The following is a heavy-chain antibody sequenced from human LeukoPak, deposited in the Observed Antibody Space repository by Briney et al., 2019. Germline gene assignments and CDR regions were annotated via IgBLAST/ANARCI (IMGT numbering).Heavy chain of an antibody. CDR2: TRNKANSYTT. V-gene: IGHV3-72*01. CDR3: ATSPDIVVVPAARMTTVKNY. J-gene: IGHJ4*02. CDR1: GFTFSDHY. Sequence: GGSLRLSCAASGFTFSDHYMDWVRQAPGKGLEWVGRTRNKANSYTTEYAASVKGRFTISRDDSKNSLYLQMNSLKTEDTAVYYCATSPDIVVVPAARMTTVKNYWGQGTLVTVSS. D-gene: IGHD2-2*01.